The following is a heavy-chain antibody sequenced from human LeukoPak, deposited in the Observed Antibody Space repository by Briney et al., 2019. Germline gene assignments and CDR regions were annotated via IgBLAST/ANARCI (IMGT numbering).Heavy chain of an antibody. D-gene: IGHD3-10*01. CDR1: GGSFSGYY. V-gene: IGHV4-34*01. Sequence: SETLSLTCAVYGGSFSGYYWSWIRQPPGKGLEWIGEINHSGSTNYNPSPKSRVTISVDTSKNQFSLKLSSVTAADTAVYYCARHLGAYYYGSGSRPFDYWGQGTLVTVSS. CDR3: ARHLGAYYYGSGSRPFDY. CDR2: INHSGST. J-gene: IGHJ4*02.